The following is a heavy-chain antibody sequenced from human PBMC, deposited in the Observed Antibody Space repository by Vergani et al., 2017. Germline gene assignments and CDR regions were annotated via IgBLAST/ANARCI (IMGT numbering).Heavy chain of an antibody. V-gene: IGHV3-30-3*01. Sequence: QVQLVESGGGVVQPGRSLRLSCAASGFTFSSYAMHWVRQAPGKGLEWVAVISYDGSNKYYADSVKGRFTISRDNAKNSLYLQMNSLRAEDTAVYYCAKGQISPREPLDYWGQGTLVTVSS. CDR1: GFTFSSYA. CDR2: ISYDGSNK. D-gene: IGHD1-26*01. J-gene: IGHJ4*02. CDR3: AKGQISPREPLDY.